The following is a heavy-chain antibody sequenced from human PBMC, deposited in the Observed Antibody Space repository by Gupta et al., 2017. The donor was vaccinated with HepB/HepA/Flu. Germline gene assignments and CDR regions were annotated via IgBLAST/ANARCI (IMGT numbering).Heavy chain of an antibody. V-gene: IGHV1-2*02. CDR2: VPPNSGAT. Sequence: QVQLVESGAWVKEPGASVKGLCRTSGYTFPGLYLPRFRQAPGQGLEWMGWVPPNSGATDFDKRLQGRITMTRDTSINTAFMELSTLTSDNTAVFYCARGGDVNCRIGGDFWGQGTLVTVSS. CDR1: GYTFPGLY. D-gene: IGHD3-3*01. J-gene: IGHJ4*02. CDR3: ARGGDVNCRIGGDF.